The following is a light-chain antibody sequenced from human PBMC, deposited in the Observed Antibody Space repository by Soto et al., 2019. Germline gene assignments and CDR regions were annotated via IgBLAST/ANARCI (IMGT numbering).Light chain of an antibody. J-gene: IGKJ1*01. CDR3: EQRSNWPR. V-gene: IGKV3-11*01. CDR1: QSVSSY. CDR2: DAS. Sequence: EIVLTQSPATLSLSPGERATLSCRASQSVSSYLAWYQQKPGQAPRLLIYDASNRATGIPARFSGSGSGTDFPLTISSVVPEDFAVYYCEQRSNWPRFGQGTKVEIK.